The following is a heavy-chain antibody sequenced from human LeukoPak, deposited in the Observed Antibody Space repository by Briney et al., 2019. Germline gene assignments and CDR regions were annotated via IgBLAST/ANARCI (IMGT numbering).Heavy chain of an antibody. CDR2: IYYSGST. V-gene: IGHV4-59*12. CDR3: ASVAVGRFDY. D-gene: IGHD6-19*01. CDR1: GGSISSYY. J-gene: IGHJ4*02. Sequence: SETLSLTCTVSGGSISSYYWSWIRQPPGKGLEWIGSIYYSGSTYYNPSLKSRVTISVDTSKNQFSLKLSSVTAADTAVYYCASVAVGRFDYWGQGTLVTVSS.